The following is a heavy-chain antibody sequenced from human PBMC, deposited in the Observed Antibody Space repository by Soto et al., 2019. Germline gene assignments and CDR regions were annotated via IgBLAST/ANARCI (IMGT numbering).Heavy chain of an antibody. D-gene: IGHD2-15*01. Sequence: SETLSLTCTVSGGSISSSSYYWGWIRQPPGKGLEWIGSIYYSGSTYYNPSLKSRVTISVDTSKNQFSLKLSSVTAADTAVYYCARILPQRYCSGGSCRDYWGQGTLVTVSS. CDR2: IYYSGST. CDR3: ARILPQRYCSGGSCRDY. V-gene: IGHV4-39*01. CDR1: GGSISSSSYY. J-gene: IGHJ4*02.